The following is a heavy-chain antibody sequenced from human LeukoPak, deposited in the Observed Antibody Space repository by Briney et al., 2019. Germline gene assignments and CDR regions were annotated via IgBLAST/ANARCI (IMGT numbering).Heavy chain of an antibody. CDR1: GFTFSSYA. Sequence: GGSLRLSCAASGFTFSSYAMHWVRQAPGKGLEWVSGISWNSGSIGYADSVKGRFTISRDNAKNSLYLQMNSLRAEDTALYYCAKDMTAAGTYPMDYWGQETLVTVSS. J-gene: IGHJ4*02. V-gene: IGHV3-9*01. CDR2: ISWNSGSI. CDR3: AKDMTAAGTYPMDY. D-gene: IGHD6-13*01.